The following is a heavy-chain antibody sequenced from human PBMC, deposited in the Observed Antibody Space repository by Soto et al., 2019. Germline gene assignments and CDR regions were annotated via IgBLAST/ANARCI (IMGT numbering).Heavy chain of an antibody. Sequence: QVQLQESGPGLVKPTQTLTLTCTVSGGSINGGDYYWSWIRQPPGKGLEWIGYIYYSVNTYYNPSLKSLVTISRDTSKNHFSLKLTSVTAADTAVYYCARGPCGGDCHPPYFWGQGTLVTVSS. J-gene: IGHJ4*02. CDR2: IYYSVNT. D-gene: IGHD2-21*02. V-gene: IGHV4-30-4*01. CDR3: ARGPCGGDCHPPYF. CDR1: GGSINGGDYY.